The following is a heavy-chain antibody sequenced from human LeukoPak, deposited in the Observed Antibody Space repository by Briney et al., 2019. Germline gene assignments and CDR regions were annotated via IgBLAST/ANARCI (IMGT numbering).Heavy chain of an antibody. J-gene: IGHJ4*02. CDR1: GFTFSSYA. Sequence: GGSLRPSCAASGFTFSSYAMHWVRQAPGKGLEWVALISYDGSNKYYADSVKGRFTISRDNSKNTLCLQMNSLRAEDTAVYYCARTYYYDSSGYSNPGGYWGQGTLVTVSS. V-gene: IGHV3-30-3*01. CDR2: ISYDGSNK. D-gene: IGHD3-22*01. CDR3: ARTYYYDSSGYSNPGGY.